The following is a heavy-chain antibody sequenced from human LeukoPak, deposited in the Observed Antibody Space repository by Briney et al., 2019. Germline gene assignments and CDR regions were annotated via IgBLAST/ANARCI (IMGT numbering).Heavy chain of an antibody. D-gene: IGHD1-26*01. CDR2: ISWNSGSI. CDR1: GFTFDDYA. V-gene: IGHV3-9*01. J-gene: IGHJ4*02. CDR3: AIIYLIVGATTFDY. Sequence: PGGSLRLSCAASGFTFDDYAMHWVRQAPGKGLEWVSGISWNSGSIGYADSVKGRFTISRDNAKNSLYLQMNSLRAEDTAVYYCAIIYLIVGATTFDYWGQGTLVTVSS.